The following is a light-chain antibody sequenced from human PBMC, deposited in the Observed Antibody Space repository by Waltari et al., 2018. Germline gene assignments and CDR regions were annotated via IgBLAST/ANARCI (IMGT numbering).Light chain of an antibody. Sequence: QSALTQPASVSGSPGQSITISCTGPSSDIGNYNLVSWYQRQSGKAPKLMIYEVTKRPSWVSDRFAVSKSGNTASLTISGLQAEDEADYYCCSYAGTTIYVLFGGGTKLTVL. V-gene: IGLV2-23*02. CDR2: EVT. CDR3: CSYAGTTIYVL. J-gene: IGLJ2*01. CDR1: SSDIGNYNL.